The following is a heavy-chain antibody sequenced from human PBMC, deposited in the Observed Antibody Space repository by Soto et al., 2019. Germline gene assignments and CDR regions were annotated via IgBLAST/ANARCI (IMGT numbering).Heavy chain of an antibody. D-gene: IGHD2-15*01. V-gene: IGHV1-2*04. CDR3: ARGSVVAAPWWFAP. CDR1: GYTFTGYY. Sequence: ASVKVSCKASGYTFTGYYMHWVRQALGQGLEWMGWINPNSGGTNYAQKFQGWVTMTRDTSISTAYMELSRLRSDDTAVYYCARGSVVAAPWWFAPWGQGTLVTVSS. CDR2: INPNSGGT. J-gene: IGHJ5*02.